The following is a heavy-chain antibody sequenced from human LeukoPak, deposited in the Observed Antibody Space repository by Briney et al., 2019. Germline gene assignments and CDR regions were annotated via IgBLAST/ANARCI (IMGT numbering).Heavy chain of an antibody. J-gene: IGHJ4*02. D-gene: IGHD1-26*01. Sequence: GGSLRLSCAASGFTFNSYTMNWVRQAPGKGLEWVSSISSSSSYKYYGDSVKGRFTISRDNGKNSLYLRMNSLRAEDTAVYYCARATVGASVFDYWGQGALVTVSS. V-gene: IGHV3-21*04. CDR3: ARATVGASVFDY. CDR2: ISSSSSYK. CDR1: GFTFNSYT.